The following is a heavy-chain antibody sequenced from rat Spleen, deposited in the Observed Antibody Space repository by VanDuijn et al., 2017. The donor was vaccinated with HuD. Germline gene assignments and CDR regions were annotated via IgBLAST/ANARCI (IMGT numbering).Heavy chain of an antibody. V-gene: IGHV2-30*01. CDR1: GFSLTSYN. D-gene: IGHD1-4*01. CDR2: IWTSGST. CDR3: AREYLTTGVMDA. J-gene: IGHJ4*01. Sequence: QVQLKESGPGLVQPSQTLSLTCTVSGFSLTSYNVHWVRQPTGKGLEWMGVIWTSGSTDYNSALKSRLSISRDTSKSQVFLKMNSLQTEDIATYYCAREYLTTGVMDAWGQGASVTVSS.